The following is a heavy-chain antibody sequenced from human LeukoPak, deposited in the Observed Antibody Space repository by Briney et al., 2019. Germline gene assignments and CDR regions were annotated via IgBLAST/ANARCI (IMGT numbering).Heavy chain of an antibody. V-gene: IGHV4-59*01. Sequence: SETLSLTCTVSGGSISSYYWSWIRQPPGKGLEWIGYIYYSGSTYYNPSLKSRVTISVDTSKNQFSLKLSSVTAADTAVYYCARESSGSYYHFDYWGQGTLVTVSS. J-gene: IGHJ4*02. CDR1: GGSISSYY. CDR2: IYYSGST. D-gene: IGHD3-10*01. CDR3: ARESSGSYYHFDY.